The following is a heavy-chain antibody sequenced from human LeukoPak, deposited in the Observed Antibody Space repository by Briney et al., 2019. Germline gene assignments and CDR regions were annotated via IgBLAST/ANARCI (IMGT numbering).Heavy chain of an antibody. CDR1: GLTFSNYA. CDR3: AKGSKSGPANFDY. D-gene: IGHD3-3*01. V-gene: IGHV3-23*01. Sequence: GGSLRLSCAASGLTFSNYAMSWVRQAPGKGLEWVSAISGSGGTTYYADSVKGRFTISRDNSKNTLYLQMNSLRAEDTAVYYCAKGSKSGPANFDYWGQGTLVTVSS. CDR2: ISGSGGTT. J-gene: IGHJ4*02.